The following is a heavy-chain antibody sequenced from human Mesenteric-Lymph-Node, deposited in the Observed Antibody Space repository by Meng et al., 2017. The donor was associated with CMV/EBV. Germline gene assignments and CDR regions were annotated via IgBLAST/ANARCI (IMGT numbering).Heavy chain of an antibody. CDR1: GGSFSGYY. D-gene: IGHD2-8*01. J-gene: IGHJ6*02. Sequence: SETLSLTCAVYGGSFSGYYWSWIRQPPGKGLEWIGEINHSGSTNYNPSLKSRVTISVDTSKNQLSLKLSSVTAADTAVYYCARVPRHCTNGVCYYYYYGMDVWGQGTTVTVSS. CDR2: INHSGST. CDR3: ARVPRHCTNGVCYYYYYGMDV. V-gene: IGHV4-34*01.